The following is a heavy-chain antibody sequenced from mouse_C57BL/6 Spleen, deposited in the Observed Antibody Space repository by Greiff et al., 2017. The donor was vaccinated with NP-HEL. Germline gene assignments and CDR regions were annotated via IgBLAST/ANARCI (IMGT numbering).Heavy chain of an antibody. Sequence: EVQRVESGPELVKPGASVKISCKASGYSFTDYNMNWVKQSNGKSLEWIGVINPNYGTTSYNQKFKGKATLTVDQSSSTAYMQLNSLTSEDSAVYYCARGQLGRAHYYAMDYWGQGTSVTVSS. CDR1: GYSFTDYN. V-gene: IGHV1-39*01. J-gene: IGHJ4*01. CDR3: ARGQLGRAHYYAMDY. D-gene: IGHD4-1*02. CDR2: INPNYGTT.